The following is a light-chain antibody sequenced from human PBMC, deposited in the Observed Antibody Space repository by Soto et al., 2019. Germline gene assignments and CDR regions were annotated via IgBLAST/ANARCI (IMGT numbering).Light chain of an antibody. CDR3: QTFSAVPT. CDR2: AAC. CDR1: QAIYNY. Sequence: DIQMTQSPSSLSASVGDRVTITCRASQAIYNYLAWYQQKPGKVPTLLISAACTLQSGVPSRFSGSGSGTDFTLTISSLQPEDVATYYCQTFSAVPTFGGGPKVEI. J-gene: IGKJ4*01. V-gene: IGKV1-27*01.